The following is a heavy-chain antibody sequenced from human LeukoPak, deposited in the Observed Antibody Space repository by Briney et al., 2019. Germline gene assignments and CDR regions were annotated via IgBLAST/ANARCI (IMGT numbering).Heavy chain of an antibody. V-gene: IGHV3-43*02. J-gene: IGHJ6*02. CDR1: GFTLDVYA. Sequence: PGVSLSLSWAASGFTLDVYAMDWVRQAAGKGMEWVSLIIGVGGNTYYADSVKGRFTIYRDNAKNSLYLQMNSLRPEDTAVYYCARDQTANYDILTGGYYYYGMDVWGQGTTVTVSS. CDR2: IIGVGGNT. D-gene: IGHD3-9*01. CDR3: ARDQTANYDILTGGYYYYGMDV.